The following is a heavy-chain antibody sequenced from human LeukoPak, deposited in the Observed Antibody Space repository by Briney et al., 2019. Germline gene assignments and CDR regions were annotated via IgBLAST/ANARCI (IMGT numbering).Heavy chain of an antibody. D-gene: IGHD3-22*01. V-gene: IGHV3-30*18. CDR2: ISYDGSNK. CDR3: AKDMWDYYDSSGYYDRGFDP. J-gene: IGHJ5*02. CDR1: GFTFSSYG. Sequence: GRSLGLSCAASGFTFSSYGMHWVRQAPGKGLEWVAVISYDGSNKYYADSVKGRFTISRDNSKNTLYLQMNSLRAEDTAVYYCAKDMWDYYDSSGYYDRGFDPWGQGTLVTVSS.